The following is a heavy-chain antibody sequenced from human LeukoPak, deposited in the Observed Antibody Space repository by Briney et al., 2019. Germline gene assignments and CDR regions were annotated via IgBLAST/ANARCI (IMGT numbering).Heavy chain of an antibody. J-gene: IGHJ4*02. V-gene: IGHV1-2*02. CDR2: INPNSGGT. CDR1: GYTFTGYY. CDR3: ARGPFAAAALVEDY. D-gene: IGHD6-13*01. Sequence: ASVKVSCKASGYTFTGYYMHWVRQAPGQGLEWMGWINPNSGGTNYAQKFQGRVTMTRDTSISTAYMELSRLRSDVTAVYYCARGPFAAAALVEDYWGQGTLVTVSS.